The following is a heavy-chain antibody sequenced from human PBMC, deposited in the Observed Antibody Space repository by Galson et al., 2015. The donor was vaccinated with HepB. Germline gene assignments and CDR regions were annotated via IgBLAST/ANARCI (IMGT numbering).Heavy chain of an antibody. CDR3: AKGSTYYYDTTGHDYDY. Sequence: SLRLSCAASGFTFSSYAMSWVRQAPGKGLEWVSAISGSGGRTYYADSLKGRFTISRDNSKNTLYLQMDSLRAEDTAVYYCAKGSTYYYDTTGHDYDYWGQGTLVTVSS. CDR1: GFTFSSYA. J-gene: IGHJ4*02. D-gene: IGHD3-22*01. CDR2: ISGSGGRT. V-gene: IGHV3-23*01.